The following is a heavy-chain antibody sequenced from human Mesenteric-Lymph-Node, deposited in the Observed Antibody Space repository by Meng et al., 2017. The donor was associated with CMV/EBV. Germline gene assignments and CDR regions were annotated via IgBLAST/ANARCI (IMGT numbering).Heavy chain of an antibody. CDR1: ADSITTGRW. J-gene: IGHJ5*02. D-gene: IGHD3-16*01. CDR3: ARDGANSWNWFDP. V-gene: IGHV4-4*02. CDR2: IHHSGSI. Sequence: CDFSADSITTGRWWSWVRPSPGKGLEWIGEIHHSGSINYNPSLKSRVTIVVDQSKNQFSLKLSSVTAADTAMYYCARDGANSWNWFDPWGQGTLVTVSS.